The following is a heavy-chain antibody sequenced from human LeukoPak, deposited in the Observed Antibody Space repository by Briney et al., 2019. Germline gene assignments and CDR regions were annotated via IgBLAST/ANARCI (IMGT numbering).Heavy chain of an antibody. CDR1: GFTFSSYW. V-gene: IGHV3-7*03. CDR2: IKQDGSEK. J-gene: IGHJ6*02. D-gene: IGHD3-16*01. Sequence: GGSLRLSCAASGFTFSSYWMSWVRKAPGKGLEWVANIKQDGSEKYYVDSVKGRFTISRATAKNSLYLQMRSLRAEDTALYYCAKKPGDSGMIAWGQGTAVTVSS. CDR3: AKKPGDSGMIA.